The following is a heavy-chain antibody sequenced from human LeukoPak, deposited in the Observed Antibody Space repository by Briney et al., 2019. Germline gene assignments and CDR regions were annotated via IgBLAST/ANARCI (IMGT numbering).Heavy chain of an antibody. CDR3: ARRTYCSSTSCGFDP. D-gene: IGHD2-2*01. Sequence: GESLKISCQGSGYSFTSYWIGWVRQMPGKGLEWMGIIYPGDSDTRYSPSFQGQVTISADKSISTAYLQWSSLKASDTAMYYCARRTYCSSTSCGFDPWGQGTLVTVSS. CDR1: GYSFTSYW. V-gene: IGHV5-51*01. J-gene: IGHJ5*02. CDR2: IYPGDSDT.